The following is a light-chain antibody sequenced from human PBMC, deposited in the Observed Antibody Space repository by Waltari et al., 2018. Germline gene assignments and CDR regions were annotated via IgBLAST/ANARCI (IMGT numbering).Light chain of an antibody. Sequence: EIVLTQSPGTLSLSPGERATLPCRASPSVSSSYFAWYQQKPGQAPRLLIYGASSRATGIPDRFSGSGSGTDFTLTISRLEPEDFAVYYCQQYGSPMYTFGQGTKLEIK. CDR2: GAS. J-gene: IGKJ2*01. CDR3: QQYGSPMYT. CDR1: PSVSSSY. V-gene: IGKV3-20*01.